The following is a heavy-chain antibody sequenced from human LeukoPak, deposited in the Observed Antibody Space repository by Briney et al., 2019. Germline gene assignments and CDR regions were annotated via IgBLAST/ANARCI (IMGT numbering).Heavy chain of an antibody. CDR3: AKSLLTTASGTGRAFDL. J-gene: IGHJ3*01. D-gene: IGHD1-26*01. CDR1: GFTFSSYA. Sequence: GGSLRLSCAASGFTFSSYAMSWVRQAPGKGLEWVSAISGSGGSTYYADSVKGRFTISRDNSKNTLYLQMNSLRAEDTAVYYCAKSLLTTASGTGRAFDLWGQGTMVTVSS. V-gene: IGHV3-23*01. CDR2: ISGSGGST.